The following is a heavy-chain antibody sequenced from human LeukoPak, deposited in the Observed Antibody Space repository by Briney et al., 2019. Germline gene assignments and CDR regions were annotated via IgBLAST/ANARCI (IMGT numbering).Heavy chain of an antibody. CDR3: ASGDPYSGSYIDY. CDR2: IKQDGSEK. J-gene: IGHJ4*02. V-gene: IGHV3-7*01. D-gene: IGHD1-26*01. Sequence: GGSLRLSWAASGFTFSSYWMSWVRQAPGKGLEWVANIKQDGSEKYYVDSVKGRFTISRDNAKNSLYLQMNSLRAEDTAVYYCASGDPYSGSYIDYWGQGTLVTVSS. CDR1: GFTFSSYW.